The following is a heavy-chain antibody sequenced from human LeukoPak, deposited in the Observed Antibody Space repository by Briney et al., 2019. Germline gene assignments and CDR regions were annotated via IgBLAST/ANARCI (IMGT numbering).Heavy chain of an antibody. CDR3: AKDGSWGWAQYDY. D-gene: IGHD5-24*01. Sequence: GGSLRLSCAVSGFTLSTFAMGWVRQAPGKGLEWVAGITNNGGMRNYADSVKGRFTISRDNSRSTLDLQMNSLRAEDTALYYCAKDGSWGWAQYDYWGQGILVTVSS. CDR2: ITNNGGMR. CDR1: GFTLSTFA. J-gene: IGHJ4*02. V-gene: IGHV3-23*01.